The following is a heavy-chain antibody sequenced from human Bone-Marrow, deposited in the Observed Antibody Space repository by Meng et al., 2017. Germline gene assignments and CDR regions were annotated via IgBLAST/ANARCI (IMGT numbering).Heavy chain of an antibody. V-gene: IGHV1-2*02. CDR2: INPNSGGT. D-gene: IGHD6-13*01. J-gene: IGHJ1*01. Sequence: ASVKVSCKASGYTFTSYDINWVRQAPGQGLEWMGWINPNSGGTNYAQKFQGRVTMTRDTSISTAYMELSRLRSDDTAVYYCAIGYSSSWYRGYFQHWGQGTLVTVSS. CDR3: AIGYSSSWYRGYFQH. CDR1: GYTFTSYD.